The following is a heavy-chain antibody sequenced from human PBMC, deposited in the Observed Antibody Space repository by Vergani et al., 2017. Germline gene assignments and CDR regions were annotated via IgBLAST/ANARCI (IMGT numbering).Heavy chain of an antibody. Sequence: QVQLQESGPGLVKPSGTLSLTCAVSGGSISSSNWCSWVRQPPGKGLEWIGEIYHSGSTNYNPSLKSRGTISVDKCKNQFSLKLSTVTAADTAVYYCARVRAAAAMGGYYFDYWGQGTLVTVSS. CDR3: ARVRAAAAMGGYYFDY. D-gene: IGHD2-2*01. J-gene: IGHJ4*02. V-gene: IGHV4-4*02. CDR1: GGSISSSNW. CDR2: IYHSGST.